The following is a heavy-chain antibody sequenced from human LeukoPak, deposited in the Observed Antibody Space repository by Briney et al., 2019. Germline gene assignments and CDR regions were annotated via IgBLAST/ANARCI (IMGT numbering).Heavy chain of an antibody. Sequence: GGSLRLSCAASGFTFSSYGMHWVRQAPGKGLEWVAFIRYDGSNKYYADSVKGRFTISRDNAKNSLYLQMNSLRAEDTAVYYCALWFGESYWGQGTLVTVSS. D-gene: IGHD3-10*01. CDR1: GFTFSSYG. CDR2: IRYDGSNK. J-gene: IGHJ4*02. V-gene: IGHV3-30*02. CDR3: ALWFGESY.